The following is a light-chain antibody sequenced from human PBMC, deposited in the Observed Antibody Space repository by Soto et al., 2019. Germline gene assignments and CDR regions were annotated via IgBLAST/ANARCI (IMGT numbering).Light chain of an antibody. CDR3: QHYYDFPLT. Sequence: DIQMTQSPSTLSASVGDRVTITCRASQSIRSWLAWYQQKPGKAPKFLIYHASSLESGVPSRFSGSVSGTEFTLTISSLHPYDFATYYCQHYYDFPLTCGGVTKVEIK. J-gene: IGKJ4*01. CDR1: QSIRSW. CDR2: HAS. V-gene: IGKV1-5*01.